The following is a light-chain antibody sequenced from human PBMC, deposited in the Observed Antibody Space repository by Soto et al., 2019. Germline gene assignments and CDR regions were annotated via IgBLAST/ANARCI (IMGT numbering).Light chain of an antibody. CDR1: GNDIGAYDY. CDR3: SSFSTSRLHV. Sequence: QSALTQPTSVSGSPGQSIAILCTGNGNDIGAYDYVSWYQQHPGKAPRLLIHGVRNRPPGISSRFSGFKSGLTASLTISGLQAEVEADYYSSSFSTSRLHVFGPGTKVTVL. J-gene: IGLJ1*01. CDR2: GVR. V-gene: IGLV2-14*01.